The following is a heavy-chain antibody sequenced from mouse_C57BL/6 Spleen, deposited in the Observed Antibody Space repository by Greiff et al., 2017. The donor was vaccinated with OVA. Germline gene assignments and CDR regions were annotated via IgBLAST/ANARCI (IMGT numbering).Heavy chain of an antibody. Sequence: VQLQQSGAELARPGASVKLSCKASGYTFTSYGISWVKQRTGQGLEWIGEIYPRSGNTYYNEKFKGKATLTADKSSSTAYMELRSLTSEDSAVYFCARDDYDVGSWYFDVWGTGTTVTVSS. D-gene: IGHD2-4*01. CDR3: ARDDYDVGSWYFDV. CDR2: IYPRSGNT. J-gene: IGHJ1*03. V-gene: IGHV1-81*01. CDR1: GYTFTSYG.